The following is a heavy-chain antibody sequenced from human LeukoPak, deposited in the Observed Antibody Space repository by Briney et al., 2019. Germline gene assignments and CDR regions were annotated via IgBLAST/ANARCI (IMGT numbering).Heavy chain of an antibody. CDR2: IRYDGSNK. D-gene: IGHD2-21*01. Sequence: GGSLRLSCAASGFTFSSYGMHWVRQAPGKGLEWVAFIRYDGSNKYYADSVKGRFTISRGNSKNTLYLQMNSLRAEDTAVYYCARRNLLCFDYWGQGTLVTVSS. CDR3: ARRNLLCFDY. J-gene: IGHJ4*02. CDR1: GFTFSSYG. V-gene: IGHV3-30*02.